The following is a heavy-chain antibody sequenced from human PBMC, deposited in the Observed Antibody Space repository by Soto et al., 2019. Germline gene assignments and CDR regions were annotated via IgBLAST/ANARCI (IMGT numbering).Heavy chain of an antibody. V-gene: IGHV4-34*01. J-gene: IGHJ4*02. Sequence: QVQLQQWGAGLLKPSETLSLTCAVYGGSFSGHYWSWIRQPPGKGLEWIGEINHSGTTNYNPSLEIRVTISVDTSKTQFSLKRNSVTAAATAVYYCARGEDTGPVTKARPVYWGQGTLVTVSS. CDR3: ARGEDTGPVTKARPVY. CDR2: INHSGTT. CDR1: GGSFSGHY. D-gene: IGHD6-6*01.